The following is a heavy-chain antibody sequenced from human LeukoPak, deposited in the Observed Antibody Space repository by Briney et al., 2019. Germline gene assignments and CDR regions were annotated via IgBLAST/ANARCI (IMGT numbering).Heavy chain of an antibody. Sequence: SETLSLTCTVSGCSISSYYWSWIRQPPGKGLEWIGYIYYSGSTNYNPSLKSRVTISVDTSKNQFSLKLSSVTAADTAVYYCARLKEGVFDYWGQGTLVTVSS. CDR1: GCSISSYY. CDR2: IYYSGST. V-gene: IGHV4-59*01. CDR3: ARLKEGVFDY. J-gene: IGHJ4*02.